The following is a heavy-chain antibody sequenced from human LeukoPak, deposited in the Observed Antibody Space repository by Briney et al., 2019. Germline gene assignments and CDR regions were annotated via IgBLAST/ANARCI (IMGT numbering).Heavy chain of an antibody. Sequence: SETLSLTCTVSGGSISSYYWSWIRQPPEKGLEWIGYIYCSGSTNYNPSLKSRVTISIDTSKNQFSLKLSSVTAADTAVYYCARRSYSHGYSDYFDYWGQGTLVTVSS. J-gene: IGHJ4*02. CDR1: GGSISSYY. CDR2: IYCSGST. CDR3: ARRSYSHGYSDYFDY. D-gene: IGHD5-18*01. V-gene: IGHV4-59*08.